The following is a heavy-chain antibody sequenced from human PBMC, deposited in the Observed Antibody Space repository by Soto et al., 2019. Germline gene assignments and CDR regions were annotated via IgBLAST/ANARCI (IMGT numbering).Heavy chain of an antibody. CDR1: GYTFTSYG. J-gene: IGHJ6*02. D-gene: IGHD3-3*01. CDR3: ARGGIKQNYDFWSGSYGMDV. V-gene: IGHV1-18*04. Sequence: AAVKVSCNASGYTFTSYGISWVRQAPGQGLEWMGWISAYNGNTNYAQKLQGRVTMTTDTSTSTAYMELRSLRSDDTAVYYCARGGIKQNYDFWSGSYGMDVWGQGTTVTVSS. CDR2: ISAYNGNT.